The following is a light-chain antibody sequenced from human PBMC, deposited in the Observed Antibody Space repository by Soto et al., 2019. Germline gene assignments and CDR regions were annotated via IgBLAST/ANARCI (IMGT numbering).Light chain of an antibody. V-gene: IGLV2-8*01. J-gene: IGLJ1*01. CDR1: SRCIGGYDF. Sequence: SAPIQPPSASGSPGQAVTISCTGTSRCIGGYDFVSWYQVRPGEAPQLIIYNVNGRPSGVPRRFSGSKSGNTASLTVSGLQAVNEADFYCSSYSDTNSCGFXTGTKVTVL. CDR2: NVN. CDR3: SSYSDTNSCG.